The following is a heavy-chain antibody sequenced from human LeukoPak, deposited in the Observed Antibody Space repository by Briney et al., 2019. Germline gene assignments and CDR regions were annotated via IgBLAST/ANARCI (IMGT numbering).Heavy chain of an antibody. D-gene: IGHD3-10*01. Sequence: PGGSLRLSCAASGFTFSSYGMHWVRQAPGKGLEWVAFIRYDGSNKYYADSVKGRFTISRDNSKNTLYLQMNSLRAEDTAVYYCAKDRLITMVRGVPSWLDPWGQGTLVTVSS. J-gene: IGHJ5*02. CDR2: IRYDGSNK. CDR3: AKDRLITMVRGVPSWLDP. CDR1: GFTFSSYG. V-gene: IGHV3-30*02.